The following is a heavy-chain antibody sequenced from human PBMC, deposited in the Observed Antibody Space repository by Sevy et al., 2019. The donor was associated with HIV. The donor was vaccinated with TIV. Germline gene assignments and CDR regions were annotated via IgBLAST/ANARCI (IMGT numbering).Heavy chain of an antibody. CDR3: ARGRHIVGVTANWYFDL. D-gene: IGHD2-21*02. CDR1: GFTFSSYA. CDR2: ISYDGSNK. Sequence: GGSLRLSCAASGFTFSSYAMHWVRQAPGKGLEWVAVISYDGSNKYYADSVKGRFTISSDNSKNMRYLQMNSLRAEDTAVYYCARGRHIVGVTANWYFDLWGRGTLVTVSS. V-gene: IGHV3-30-3*01. J-gene: IGHJ2*01.